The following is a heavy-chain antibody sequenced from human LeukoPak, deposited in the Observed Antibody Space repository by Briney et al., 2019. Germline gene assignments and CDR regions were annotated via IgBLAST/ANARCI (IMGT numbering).Heavy chain of an antibody. V-gene: IGHV4-4*02. CDR2: IYHSGTT. CDR1: GGSVSSSDW. J-gene: IGHJ4*02. CDR3: AGLVGALADPFDY. Sequence: PSGTLSLTCAVSGGSVSSSDWWSWVRQPPGKGLEWLGEIYHSGTTNYNPSLKSRVTISVDKSKNQFSLNLSSVTAADTAVYYCAGLVGALADPFDYWGQGTLVTVSS. D-gene: IGHD1-26*01.